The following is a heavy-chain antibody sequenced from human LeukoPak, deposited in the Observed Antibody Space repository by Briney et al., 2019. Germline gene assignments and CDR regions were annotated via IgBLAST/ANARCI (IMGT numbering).Heavy chain of an antibody. Sequence: PSETLSLTCTVSGVSINNHYGTWIRQPPGKGLEFIGYVSYSGSTNYNPSLKSRVAISVDTSKTQFSLTLSSVTAADTAVYYCARGRWNTGMVSPYYFDYWGQGTLVTVSS. D-gene: IGHD5-18*01. CDR1: GVSINNHY. V-gene: IGHV4-59*11. J-gene: IGHJ4*02. CDR2: VSYSGST. CDR3: ARGRWNTGMVSPYYFDY.